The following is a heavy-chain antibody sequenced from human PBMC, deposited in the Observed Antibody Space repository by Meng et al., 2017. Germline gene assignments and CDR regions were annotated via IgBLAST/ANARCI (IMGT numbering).Heavy chain of an antibody. CDR2: ISGSGGST. CDR1: GFTFSSYA. D-gene: IGHD4-17*01. V-gene: IGHV3-23*01. Sequence: GESLKISCAASGFTFSSYAMSWVRQAPGKGLEWVSAISGSGGSTYYADSVQGRFTISRDNSKNTLYLQMSSLRAEDTAVYYCAKALTTVTTQDAFDIWGQGTMVTVSS. CDR3: AKALTTVTTQDAFDI. J-gene: IGHJ3*02.